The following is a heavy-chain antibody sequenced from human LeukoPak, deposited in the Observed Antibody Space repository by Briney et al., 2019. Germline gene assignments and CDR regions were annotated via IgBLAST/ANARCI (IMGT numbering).Heavy chain of an antibody. J-gene: IGHJ4*02. D-gene: IGHD3-10*01. CDR3: ATSFGEFLYFDY. Sequence: SVKVSCKASGGTSSSYAISWVRQAPGQGLEWMGGIIPIFGTANYAQKFQGRVTITADESTSTAYMELSSLRSEDTAVYYCATSFGEFLYFDYWGQGTLVTVSS. CDR1: GGTSSSYA. CDR2: IIPIFGTA. V-gene: IGHV1-69*01.